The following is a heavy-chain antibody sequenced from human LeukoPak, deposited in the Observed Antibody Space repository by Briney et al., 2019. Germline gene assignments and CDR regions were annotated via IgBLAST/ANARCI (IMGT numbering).Heavy chain of an antibody. CDR3: ARRVRGTLGGAFDI. CDR2: INHSGST. J-gene: IGHJ3*02. Sequence: SETLSLTCAVYGGSFSGYYWSWIRQPSGKGLEWIGEINHSGSTNYNPSLKGRVTISVDTSKNQFSLKLSSVTAADTAVYYCARRVRGTLGGAFDIWGQGTMVTVSS. CDR1: GGSFSGYY. V-gene: IGHV4-34*01. D-gene: IGHD3-10*01.